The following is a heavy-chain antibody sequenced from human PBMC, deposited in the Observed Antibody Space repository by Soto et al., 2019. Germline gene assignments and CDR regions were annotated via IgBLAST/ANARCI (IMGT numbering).Heavy chain of an antibody. CDR1: GGSISSYY. J-gene: IGHJ4*02. D-gene: IGHD6-19*01. V-gene: IGHV4-59*01. Sequence: SETLYLTCAVSGGSISSYYWSWIRQPPGKGLEWIGYINHSGGTNYNPSLKSRVTISVDTSKNQFSLKLSSVIAADTAVYYCAGEIYSGWRFDYWGQGTLVTVSS. CDR3: AGEIYSGWRFDY. CDR2: INHSGGT.